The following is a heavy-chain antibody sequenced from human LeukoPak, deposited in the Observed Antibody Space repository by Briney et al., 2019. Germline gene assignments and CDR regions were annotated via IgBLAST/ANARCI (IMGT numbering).Heavy chain of an antibody. D-gene: IGHD3-22*01. CDR1: GGSFSGYY. V-gene: IGHV4-59*01. CDR3: ARYDSSGYLNYFDY. J-gene: IGHJ4*02. Sequence: PSETLSLTCAVYGGSFSGYYWSWIRQPPGKGLEWIGYIYYSGSTNYNPSLKSRVTISVDTSKNQFSLKLSSVTAADTAVYYCARYDSSGYLNYFDYWGQGTLVTVSS. CDR2: IYYSGST.